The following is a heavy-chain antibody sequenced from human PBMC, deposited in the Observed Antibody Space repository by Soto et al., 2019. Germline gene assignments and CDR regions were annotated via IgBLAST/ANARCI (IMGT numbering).Heavy chain of an antibody. J-gene: IGHJ4*02. CDR1: GFTLSSYS. V-gene: IGHV3-48*02. D-gene: IGHD2-15*01. CDR2: ISGSGSTI. Sequence: EVQLVESGGGLVQPGGSLRLSCTASGFTLSSYSMNWVRQGPGKGLEWVSYISGSGSTIYYADSVKGRFTISRDNAKSSLFLQMDSLRDDDTAVYYCARGLPRYCSGGSCYLDSSWGQGTLVTVSS. CDR3: ARGLPRYCSGGSCYLDSS.